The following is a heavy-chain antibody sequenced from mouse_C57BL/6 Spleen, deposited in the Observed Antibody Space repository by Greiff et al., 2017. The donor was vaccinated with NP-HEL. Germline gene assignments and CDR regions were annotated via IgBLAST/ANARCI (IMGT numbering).Heavy chain of an antibody. D-gene: IGHD2-3*01. J-gene: IGHJ4*01. CDR3: ARGGGWLLGAMDY. CDR1: GYTFTDYY. V-gene: IGHV1-76*01. CDR2: IYPGSGNT. Sequence: VQLQQSGAELVRPGASVKLSCKASGYTFTDYYINWVKQRPGQGLEWIARIYPGSGNTYYNEKFKGKATLTAEKSSSTAYMQLSSLTSEDSAVYFCARGGGWLLGAMDYWGQGTSVTVSS.